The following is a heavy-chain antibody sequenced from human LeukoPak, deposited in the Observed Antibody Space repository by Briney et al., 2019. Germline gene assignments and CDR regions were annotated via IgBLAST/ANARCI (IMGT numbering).Heavy chain of an antibody. D-gene: IGHD5-18*01. CDR2: IYPSGNT. CDR3: ARATNRRGYSYGTIDY. Sequence: PSETLSLTCTVSGGSFSSYYWSWIRQPAGKGLEWIGRIYPSGNTNYNPSLKSRVTMSVGTSKNQFSLKLTSVTAADTAVYYCARATNRRGYSYGTIDYWGQGTLVTVSS. J-gene: IGHJ4*02. CDR1: GGSFSSYY. V-gene: IGHV4-4*07.